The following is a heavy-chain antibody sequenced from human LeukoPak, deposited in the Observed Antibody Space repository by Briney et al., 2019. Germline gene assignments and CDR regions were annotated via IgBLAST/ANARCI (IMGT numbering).Heavy chain of an antibody. V-gene: IGHV3-30*03. CDR3: ARGLGDYLDH. CDR1: GFTFSSYG. D-gene: IGHD4-17*01. CDR2: ISYDGSNK. Sequence: PGGSLRLSCAASGFTFSSYGMHWVRQAPGKGLEWVAVISYDGSNKYYADSVKGRFTISRDNSKNTLYLQMNSLRAEDTAVYYCARGLGDYLDHWGQGTLVTVFS. J-gene: IGHJ4*02.